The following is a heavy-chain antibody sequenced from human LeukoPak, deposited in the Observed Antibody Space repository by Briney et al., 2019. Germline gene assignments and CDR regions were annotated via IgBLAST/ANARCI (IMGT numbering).Heavy chain of an antibody. D-gene: IGHD4-23*01. Sequence: AGGSLRLSCAASGFTFSSYSVNCVRQAPGKGLVWVSHVNSDGSSTNFSASVRGRIAISADNAKNTLYLQMNSLRAENTAVYYCARETTVVTGYYFDYWGQGTLVTVSS. J-gene: IGHJ4*02. CDR1: GFTFSSYS. CDR3: ARETTVVTGYYFDY. V-gene: IGHV3-74*01. CDR2: VNSDGSST.